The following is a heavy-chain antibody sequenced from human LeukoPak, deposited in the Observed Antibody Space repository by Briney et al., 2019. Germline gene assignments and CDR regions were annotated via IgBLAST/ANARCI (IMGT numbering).Heavy chain of an antibody. D-gene: IGHD2-2*02. CDR2: IYYSGST. CDR3: AGSIVVVPAAIVVVDGMDV. V-gene: IGHV4-30-4*01. Sequence: SQTLSLTCTVSGGSISSGDYYWSWIRQPPGKGLEWVGYIYYSGSTYYNPSLKSRVTISVDTSKNQFSLKLSSVTAADTAVYYCAGSIVVVPAAIVVVDGMDVWGQGTTVTVSS. CDR1: GGSISSGDYY. J-gene: IGHJ6*02.